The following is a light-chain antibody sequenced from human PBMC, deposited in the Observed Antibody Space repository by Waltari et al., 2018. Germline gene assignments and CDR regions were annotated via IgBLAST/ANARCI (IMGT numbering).Light chain of an antibody. V-gene: IGKV1-5*01. CDR3: QQYNSYSRT. J-gene: IGKJ1*01. Sequence: DIQMTQSPSTLSASVGDRVTITCRASQSISSWLAWYQKKPGKAPKLLIYYASSLESGVPSRFSGSGSGTEFTLTISSLQPDDFATYYCQQYNSYSRTFGQGTKVEIK. CDR1: QSISSW. CDR2: YAS.